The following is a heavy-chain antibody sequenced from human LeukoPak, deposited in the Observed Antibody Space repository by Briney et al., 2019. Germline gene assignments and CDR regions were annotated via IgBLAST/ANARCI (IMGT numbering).Heavy chain of an antibody. J-gene: IGHJ6*03. Sequence: PSETLSLTCAVSGGSISSGGYCWGWSRQHPGRGLEWIVYIYYSGSTYYNPSLKSRVTISVDTSKNQFSLKLSSATAADTAVYYCARDSGPRPYYYFYMDVGGKGTTVTVPS. D-gene: IGHD3-10*01. V-gene: IGHV4-31*11. CDR3: ARDSGPRPYYYFYMDV. CDR2: IYYSGST. CDR1: GGSISSGGYC.